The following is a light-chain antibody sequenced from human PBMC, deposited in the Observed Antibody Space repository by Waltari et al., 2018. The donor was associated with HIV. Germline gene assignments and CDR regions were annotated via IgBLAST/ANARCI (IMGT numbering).Light chain of an antibody. CDR2: EVN. V-gene: IGLV2-8*01. J-gene: IGLJ2*01. CDR1: SSDVGGYDY. Sequence: QSALTQPPSASGSPGQSVTISCTGTSSDVGGYDYVSWYPQHPGKAPKLISYEVNKRPSGVPDRFSGSKSGNTASLTVSGLQSEDEADYYCSSYAGSNNLGVFGGGTKLTVL. CDR3: SSYAGSNNLGV.